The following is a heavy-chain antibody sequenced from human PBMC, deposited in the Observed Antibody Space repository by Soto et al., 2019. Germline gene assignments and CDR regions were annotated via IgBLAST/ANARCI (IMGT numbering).Heavy chain of an antibody. V-gene: IGHV3-48*01. CDR2: ISGSSSTI. Sequence: RVSMGLSFAASGFTSSSYSMNWVRQAPGKRLEWVPSISGSSSTIYYADSVKGRFTISRDNAKNSLYLQMNSLRAEDKAVYYCASSPGGGIRIFELMPEVHCYGGCWGQGSLVAVSS. CDR1: GFTSSSYS. D-gene: IGHD3-3*01. J-gene: IGHJ4*01. CDR3: ASSPGGGIRIFELMPEVHCYGGC.